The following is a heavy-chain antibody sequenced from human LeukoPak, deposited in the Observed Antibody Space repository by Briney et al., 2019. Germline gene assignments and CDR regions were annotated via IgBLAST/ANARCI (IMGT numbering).Heavy chain of an antibody. CDR3: AKVIMVRFSDAFDI. CDR2: ISWNSGSI. V-gene: IGHV3-9*01. CDR1: GFTFDDYA. Sequence: GWSLRLSCAASGFTFDDYAMHWVRQAPGKGLEWVSGISWNSGSIGYADSVKGRFTISRDNAKNSLYLQMNSLRAEDTALYHCAKVIMVRFSDAFDIWGQGTMVTVSS. J-gene: IGHJ3*02. D-gene: IGHD3-10*01.